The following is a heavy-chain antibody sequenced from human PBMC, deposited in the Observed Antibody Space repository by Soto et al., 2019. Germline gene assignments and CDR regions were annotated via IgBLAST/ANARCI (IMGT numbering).Heavy chain of an antibody. CDR1: GVSTSSGGYY. D-gene: IGHD6-6*01. J-gene: IGHJ5*02. CDR3: ARSSSSSSWFDP. V-gene: IGHV4-31*03. Sequence: QVQLQESGPGLVKPSQTLSLTCTVFGVSTSSGGYYWNWIRQHPGKGLEWIGYIYYSGSTYYNQSLKCRVTISIDTSNNQCSLKLSSVTAADTAVYYCARSSSSSSWFDPWGQGTLVTVSS. CDR2: IYYSGST.